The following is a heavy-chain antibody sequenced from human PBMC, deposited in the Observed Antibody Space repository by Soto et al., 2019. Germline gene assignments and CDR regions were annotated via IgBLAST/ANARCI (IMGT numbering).Heavy chain of an antibody. V-gene: IGHV4-59*01. Sequence: SETLSLTCTVSGDSISTYYWSWIRQPPGKGLQWIGYIFYSGGTAYNPSLKSRVTIALDMSKKQISLKLSSVTAADTALYDCARGSSGYFPTLFWFWGQGTLVTVSS. D-gene: IGHD3-22*01. CDR1: GDSISTYY. J-gene: IGHJ4*01. CDR3: ARGSSGYFPTLFWF. CDR2: IFYSGGT.